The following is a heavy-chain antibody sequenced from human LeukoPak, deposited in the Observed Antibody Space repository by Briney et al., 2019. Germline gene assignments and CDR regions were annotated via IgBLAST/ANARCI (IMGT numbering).Heavy chain of an antibody. Sequence: GASVKVSCKASGFTFTDYYIHWVRQAPGQGLEWMGWINPTSGNTNSAQRFQGRVTMTRDTSITTVYMELTRLRSDDTAMYYCARARRDIGYDGWLDPWGQGTLVTVSS. CDR3: ARARRDIGYDGWLDP. CDR2: INPTSGNT. CDR1: GFTFTDYY. V-gene: IGHV1-2*02. J-gene: IGHJ5*02. D-gene: IGHD5-12*01.